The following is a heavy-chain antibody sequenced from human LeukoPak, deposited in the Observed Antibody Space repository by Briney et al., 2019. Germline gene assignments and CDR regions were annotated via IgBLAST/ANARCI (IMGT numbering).Heavy chain of an antibody. J-gene: IGHJ4*02. CDR1: GFTFHSYW. CDR3: ARSSDKGTVDY. CDR2: TNGDGRET. D-gene: IGHD2-15*01. V-gene: IGHV3-7*01. Sequence: GGSLRLSCAVSGFTFHSYWMSWVRQAPGKGLEWVANTNGDGRETHYVDAVKGRCTISRDNAINTLYLQMDSLSVEDTAVYYCARSSDKGTVDYWGQGTLVTVSS.